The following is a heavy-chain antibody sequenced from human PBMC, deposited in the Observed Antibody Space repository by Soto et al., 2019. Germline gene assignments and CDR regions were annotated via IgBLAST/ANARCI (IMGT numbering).Heavy chain of an antibody. D-gene: IGHD5-12*01. J-gene: IGHJ4*02. CDR3: ARYSVATIRFFDY. Sequence: SETLSLTCTVSGGSISGYYWSWIRQPPGKRLEWIGYIYYTGSTNYNPSLRSRVTISIDTSKNQFSLQLSSVTAADTAVYFCARYSVATIRFFDYWGQGTLVTVSS. V-gene: IGHV4-59*08. CDR1: GGSISGYY. CDR2: IYYTGST.